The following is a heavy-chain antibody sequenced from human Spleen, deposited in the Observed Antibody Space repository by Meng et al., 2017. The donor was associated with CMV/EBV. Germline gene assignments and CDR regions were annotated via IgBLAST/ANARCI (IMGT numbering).Heavy chain of an antibody. J-gene: IGHJ5*02. CDR3: AKGPQAIQINWFDP. CDR2: ISGSGGST. Sequence: DSGFGLSTFAMSWVRQAPGKGLEWVSSISGSGGSTFYADSVKGRFTISRDNSKKTMYLQMDSLRAEDTALYYCAKGPQAIQINWFDPWGQGTLVTVSS. CDR1: GFGLSTFA. V-gene: IGHV3-23*01.